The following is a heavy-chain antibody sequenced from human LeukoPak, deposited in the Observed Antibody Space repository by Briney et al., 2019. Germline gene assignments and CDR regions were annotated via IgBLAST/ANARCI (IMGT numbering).Heavy chain of an antibody. D-gene: IGHD3-22*01. V-gene: IGHV4-38-2*02. J-gene: IGHJ4*02. CDR1: GYSISSGYY. CDR2: IYHSGST. CDR3: ARVSPYYYDSSGTDY. Sequence: SETLSLTCTVSGYSISSGYYWGWIRQPPGKGLEWIGSIYHSGSTYYNPSLKSRVTISVDTSKNQFSLKLSSVTAADTAVYYCARVSPYYYDSSGTDYWGQGTLVTVSS.